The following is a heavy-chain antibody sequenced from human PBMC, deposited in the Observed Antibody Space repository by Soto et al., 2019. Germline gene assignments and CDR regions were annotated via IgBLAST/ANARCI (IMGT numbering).Heavy chain of an antibody. V-gene: IGHV3-74*01. CDR2: ISDYGRI. CDR1: GFTFGNYW. CDR3: ARGGLEPFDR. Sequence: LSLSCAASGFTFGNYWMHWVRQAPGKGLVWVSRISDYGRINYADCVKDRFIISRDDARSELYIQLNDLRVEDTASYYGARGGLEPFDRWGQGSLVTVSS. J-gene: IGHJ4*02. D-gene: IGHD3-10*01.